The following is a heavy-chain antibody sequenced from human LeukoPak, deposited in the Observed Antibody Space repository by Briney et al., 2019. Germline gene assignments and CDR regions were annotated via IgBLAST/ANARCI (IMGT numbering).Heavy chain of an antibody. J-gene: IGHJ6*03. D-gene: IGHD3-16*02. Sequence: PGGSLRLSCAASGFTFSSHSMNWVRQAPGKGLEWVSSISSSSTYIDYADSVKGRFTISRDNTKNSLYLQMNSLRAEDTAVYYCARVSPSFVTDAYYYYMDVWGEGTTVTISS. CDR2: ISSSSTYI. CDR3: ARVSPSFVTDAYYYYMDV. CDR1: GFTFSSHS. V-gene: IGHV3-21*01.